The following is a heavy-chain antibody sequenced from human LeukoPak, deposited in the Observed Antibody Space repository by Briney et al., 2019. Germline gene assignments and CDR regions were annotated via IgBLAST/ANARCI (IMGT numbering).Heavy chain of an antibody. CDR1: GFTFSSYG. Sequence: GGSLRLSCAASGFTFSSYGMHWVRQAPGKGLEWVAVISYDGSNKYYADSVKGRFTISRDNSKNTLHPQMNSLRAEDTAVYYCAKVPGPNCSSTSCPDYWGQGTLVTVSS. D-gene: IGHD2-2*01. CDR2: ISYDGSNK. CDR3: AKVPGPNCSSTSCPDY. J-gene: IGHJ4*02. V-gene: IGHV3-30*18.